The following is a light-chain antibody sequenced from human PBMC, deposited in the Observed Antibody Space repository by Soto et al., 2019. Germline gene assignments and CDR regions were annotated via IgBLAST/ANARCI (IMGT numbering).Light chain of an antibody. Sequence: QSVLTQPASVSESPGQSITISCTGTSSDVGGFNYVSWYQQHPGKAPKLVIYEFSNRPSGVSNRFSGSKSGKTASLTISGLQADDEADYYCSSYTTSSTLVFGGGTQLTVL. V-gene: IGLV2-14*01. J-gene: IGLJ2*01. CDR3: SSYTTSSTLV. CDR1: SSDVGGFNY. CDR2: EFS.